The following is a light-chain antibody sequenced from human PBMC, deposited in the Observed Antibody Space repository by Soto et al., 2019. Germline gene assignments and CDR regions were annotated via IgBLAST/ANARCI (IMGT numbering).Light chain of an antibody. CDR1: QSVSAN. Sequence: EIGMTQSAATLSVSPGERATLSCRASQSVSANLAWYQQKPGQAPRLLIYGASTRATGIPARFSGSGSGTESTLTISSLKSEDFAVYYCQQYSNWPTFGQGTKVDIK. CDR3: QQYSNWPT. V-gene: IGKV3-15*01. J-gene: IGKJ1*01. CDR2: GAS.